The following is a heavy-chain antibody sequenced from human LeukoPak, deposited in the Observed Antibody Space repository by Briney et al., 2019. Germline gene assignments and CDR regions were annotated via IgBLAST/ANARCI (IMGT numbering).Heavy chain of an antibody. V-gene: IGHV4-39*02. CDR3: ARLQAAYTGGGGIDY. CDR1: GGSITSTTYY. CDR2: IYHSGIT. D-gene: IGHD3-16*01. Sequence: SETLSLTCTVSGGSITSTTYYWGWIRQTPGRELEWIGSIYHSGITSYSPSLRSRVTISVDTSKNHFSLRLNSVTAADTAVYYCARLQAAYTGGGGIDYRGQGTLVTVSS. J-gene: IGHJ4*02.